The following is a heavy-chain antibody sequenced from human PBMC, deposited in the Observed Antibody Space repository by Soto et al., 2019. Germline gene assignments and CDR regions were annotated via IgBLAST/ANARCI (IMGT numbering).Heavy chain of an antibody. CDR3: AITSLRPYYYDSSGENPNDY. CDR2: ISSSSSTI. CDR1: GFTVSSYI. J-gene: IGHJ4*02. Sequence: PGGSLRLSCAASGFTVSSYIINWVRQAPGKGLEWVSYISSSSSTIYYADSVKGRFTISRDNAKNSLYLQMNSLRAEDTAVYYCAITSLRPYYYDSSGENPNDYWGQGTLVTVSS. V-gene: IGHV3-48*01. D-gene: IGHD3-22*01.